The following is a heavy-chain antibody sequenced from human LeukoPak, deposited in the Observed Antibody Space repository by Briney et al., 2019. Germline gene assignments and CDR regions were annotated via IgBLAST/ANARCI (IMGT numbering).Heavy chain of an antibody. CDR1: GGSFSGYY. V-gene: IGHV4-34*01. J-gene: IGHJ4*02. CDR2: INHSGST. CDR3: ARDTNYYDSSGYYYYFDY. Sequence: PSETLSLTCAVYGGSFSGYYWSWIRQPPGKVLEWIGEINHSGSTNYNPSLKSRVTISVDTSENQFSLKLSSVTAADTAVYYCARDTNYYDSSGYYYYFDYWGQGTLVTVSS. D-gene: IGHD3-22*01.